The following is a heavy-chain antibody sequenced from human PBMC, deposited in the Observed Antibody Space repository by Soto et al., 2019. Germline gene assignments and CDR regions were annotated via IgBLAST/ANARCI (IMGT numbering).Heavy chain of an antibody. D-gene: IGHD6-6*01. V-gene: IGHV1-2*02. CDR3: AKDLTRQLAYWLDP. CDR2: INAHSGGT. J-gene: IGHJ5*02. Sequence: ASVKVSCKASGFSFTGYYIHWLRQAPGQGLEWMGWINAHSGGTEYAQKFQGRVTLTSDTSIATAYLTLTSLTSDDTALYYCAKDLTRQLAYWLDPWGQGTQVTVSS. CDR1: GFSFTGYY.